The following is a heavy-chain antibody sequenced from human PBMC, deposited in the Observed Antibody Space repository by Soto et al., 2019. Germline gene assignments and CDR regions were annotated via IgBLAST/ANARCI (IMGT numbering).Heavy chain of an antibody. CDR2: ISAYNGNT. CDR1: GYTFTSYG. CDR3: ARVLAARSWHWLDP. V-gene: IGHV1-18*01. Sequence: ASVKVSCKASGYTFTSYGISWVRQAPGQGLEWMGWISAYNGNTNYAQKLQGRVTMTTDTSTSTAYMELRSLRSDDTAVYYCARVLAARSWHWLDPWGQGTLVTVSS. D-gene: IGHD6-6*01. J-gene: IGHJ5*02.